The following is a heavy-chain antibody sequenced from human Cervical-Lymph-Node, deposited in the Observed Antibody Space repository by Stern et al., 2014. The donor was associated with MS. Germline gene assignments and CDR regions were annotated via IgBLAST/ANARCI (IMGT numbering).Heavy chain of an antibody. V-gene: IGHV1-8*01. CDR1: GYTFSNYD. CDR3: ARAIRNQLLSDN. Sequence: VQLLESGAEVKSPGASVKVSCKASGYTFSNYDITWVRQAPGQGLEWMGWMNPNSANTGYAQQFRGRVTMTRDTSITTAYMELSDLRSDDTAVYYCARAIRNQLLSDNWGQGTLVTVSS. J-gene: IGHJ4*02. D-gene: IGHD1-14*01. CDR2: MNPNSANT.